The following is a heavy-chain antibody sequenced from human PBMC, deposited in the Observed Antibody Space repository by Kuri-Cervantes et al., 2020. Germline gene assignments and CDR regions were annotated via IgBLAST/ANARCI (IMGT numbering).Heavy chain of an antibody. CDR2: ISSSGSTI. Sequence: GESLKISCAASGFTFSDYYMSWIRQAPGKGLEWVSYISSSGSTIYYADSVKGRFTISRDNAKNSLYLQMDSLRAEDTAVYYCARWLQFFDYWGQGTLVTVSS. V-gene: IGHV3-11*01. CDR1: GFTFSDYY. CDR3: ARWLQFFDY. J-gene: IGHJ4*02. D-gene: IGHD5-24*01.